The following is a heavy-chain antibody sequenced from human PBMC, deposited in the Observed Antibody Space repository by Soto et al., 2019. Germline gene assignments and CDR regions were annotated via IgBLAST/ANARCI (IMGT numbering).Heavy chain of an antibody. Sequence: PGGSLRLSCAASGFPVSSNYMSWVRPAPGKGLEWVSDLYSSGSTYYADSVKGRFTISRDNSKNTLYLQMHSLRVEDTAVHYWGRGGAARGVYYCDFWGRGSLVTASS. J-gene: IGHJ4*02. D-gene: IGHD1-26*01. V-gene: IGHV3-53*01. CDR3: GRGGAARGVYYCDF. CDR1: GFPVSSNY. CDR2: LYSSGST.